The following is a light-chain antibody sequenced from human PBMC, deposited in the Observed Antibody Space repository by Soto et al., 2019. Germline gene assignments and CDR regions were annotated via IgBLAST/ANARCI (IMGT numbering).Light chain of an antibody. CDR1: QSINSF. J-gene: IGKJ1*01. CDR3: QQYGGSHRT. Sequence: EIVLPPSPGTLSLSPGEGAPLSCRASQSINSFLAWYQQRRGQAPRLLIHGASNRATGIPDRFSGSGSGTDFTPTISRLEPEDFAVYYCQQYGGSHRTGGQGTKGDIK. CDR2: GAS. V-gene: IGKV3-20*01.